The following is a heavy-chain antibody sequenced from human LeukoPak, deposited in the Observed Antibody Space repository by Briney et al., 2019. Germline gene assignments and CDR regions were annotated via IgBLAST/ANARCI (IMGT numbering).Heavy chain of an antibody. CDR1: GFTFSSYA. CDR2: ISYTGSST. V-gene: IGHV3-23*01. CDR3: AKPGQQWLTDAFDI. Sequence: PGGSLRLSCAASGFTFSSYAMNWVRQAPGKGLEWVSVISYTGSSTYYADSVKGRFTISRDNSKNTLYLQMNSLRAEDTAVYYCAKPGQQWLTDAFDIWGQGTMVTVSS. J-gene: IGHJ3*02. D-gene: IGHD6-19*01.